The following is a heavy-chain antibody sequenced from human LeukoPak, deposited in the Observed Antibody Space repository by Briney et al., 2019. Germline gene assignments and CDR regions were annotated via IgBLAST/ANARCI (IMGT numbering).Heavy chain of an antibody. CDR3: ATGYIYGLYYFDY. CDR2: IYHSETT. D-gene: IGHD5-18*01. CDR1: GGSISSSNW. J-gene: IGHJ4*01. V-gene: IGHV4-4*02. Sequence: PSETLSLTCAVSGGSISSSNWWTWVRQPPGKGLEWIGEIYHSETTNYNPSLKSRVTISVDKSKNQFSLKLSSVTAADTAVYYCATGYIYGLYYFDYWGQGTLVTVSS.